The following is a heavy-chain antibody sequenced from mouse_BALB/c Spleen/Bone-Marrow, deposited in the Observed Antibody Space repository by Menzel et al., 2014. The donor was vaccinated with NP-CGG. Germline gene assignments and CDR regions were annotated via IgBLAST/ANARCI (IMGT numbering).Heavy chain of an antibody. CDR1: GYTFTSYW. CDR3: TREGYYGSRDVGY. CDR2: IYPSDSYT. Sequence: QAQLQQSGAELVRPGASVKLSCKASGYTFTSYWINWVKQRPGQGLEWIGNIYPSDSYTNYNQKFKDKATLTVDKTSSTAYMQRSRPTSEDCAVYYCTREGYYGSRDVGYWGQGPTLTDSS. V-gene: IGHV1-69*02. D-gene: IGHD1-1*01. J-gene: IGHJ2*01.